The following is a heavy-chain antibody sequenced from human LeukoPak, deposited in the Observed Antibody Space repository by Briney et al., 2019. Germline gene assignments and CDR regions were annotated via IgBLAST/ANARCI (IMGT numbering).Heavy chain of an antibody. D-gene: IGHD3-22*01. CDR3: ARPYYYDSRIDP. CDR2: IYYSGST. CDR1: GGSISSSSYY. Sequence: SETLSLTCTVSGGSISSSSYYWGWIRQPPGKGLEWIGSIYYSGSTYYNPSLKSRVTISVDTSKNQFSLRLSSVTAADTAVYYCARPYYYDSRIDPWGQGTLVTVSS. V-gene: IGHV4-39*07. J-gene: IGHJ5*02.